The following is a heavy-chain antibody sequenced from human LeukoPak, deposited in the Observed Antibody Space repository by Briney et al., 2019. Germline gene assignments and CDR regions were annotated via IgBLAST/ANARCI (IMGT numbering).Heavy chain of an antibody. CDR3: ARGLGATKYYFDY. V-gene: IGHV4-34*01. D-gene: IGHD1-26*01. CDR2: IDHSGST. J-gene: IGHJ4*02. Sequence: SETLSLTCAVYGGSFSGYYWSWIRQPPGKGLEWIGEIDHSGSTNYNPSLKSRVTISVDTSKNQFSLKLSSVTAADTAVYYCARGLGATKYYFDYWGQGTLVTVSS. CDR1: GGSFSGYY.